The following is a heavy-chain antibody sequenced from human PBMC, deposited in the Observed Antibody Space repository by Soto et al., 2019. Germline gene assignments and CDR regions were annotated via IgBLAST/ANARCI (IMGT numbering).Heavy chain of an antibody. D-gene: IGHD6-13*01. J-gene: IGHJ4*02. CDR3: VQWQQQGFHFDY. Sequence: GGSLRLSCAASGLTISNNWMHWVRQAPGKGLVWVSRINGDGSNTNYADSVKGRFTISRDNAKNTLYLQMNSLRAEDTAVYYCVQWQQQGFHFDYWGQGTPVTVSS. V-gene: IGHV3-74*01. CDR1: GLTISNNW. CDR2: INGDGSNT.